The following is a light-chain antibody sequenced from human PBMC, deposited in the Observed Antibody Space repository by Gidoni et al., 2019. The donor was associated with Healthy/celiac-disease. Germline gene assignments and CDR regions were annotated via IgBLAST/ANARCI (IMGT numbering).Light chain of an antibody. V-gene: IGKV1-5*01. Sequence: DIQMTQSPSTLSASVGDRVTITCRASPSISSWLAWYQQKPGKDPKLLIYDASSLESGVPSRFSGSGSGTEFTLTISSLQPDDFATYYCQQYNSYSYTFGQGTKLEIK. CDR2: DAS. J-gene: IGKJ2*01. CDR1: PSISSW. CDR3: QQYNSYSYT.